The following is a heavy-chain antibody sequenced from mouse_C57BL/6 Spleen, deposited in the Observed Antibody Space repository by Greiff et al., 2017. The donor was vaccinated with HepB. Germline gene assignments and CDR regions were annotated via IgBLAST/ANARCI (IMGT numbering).Heavy chain of an antibody. V-gene: IGHV5-17*01. CDR3: ARGGYYGPYAMDY. CDR1: GFTFSDYG. D-gene: IGHD1-1*01. Sequence: VQRVESGGGLVKPGGSLKLSCAASGFTFSDYGMHWVRQAPEKGLEWVAYISSGSSTIYYADTVKGRFTISRDNAKNTLFLQMTSLRSEDTAMYYCARGGYYGPYAMDYWGQGTSVTVSS. J-gene: IGHJ4*01. CDR2: ISSGSSTI.